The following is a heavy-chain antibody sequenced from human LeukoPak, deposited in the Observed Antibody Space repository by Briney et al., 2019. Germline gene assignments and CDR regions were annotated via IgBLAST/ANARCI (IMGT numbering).Heavy chain of an antibody. CDR2: ISSSTSYI. J-gene: IGHJ6*03. Sequence: GGSLRLPCAASGFTFSSYGLNWVRQAPGKGLEWVSSISSSTSYIYYADSVKGRFTISRDNAKNSLYLQMNSLRAEDTAVYYCARAGGSYNYYYYMDVWGKGTTVTVSS. D-gene: IGHD1-26*01. CDR3: ARAGGSYNYYYYMDV. CDR1: GFTFSSYG. V-gene: IGHV3-21*01.